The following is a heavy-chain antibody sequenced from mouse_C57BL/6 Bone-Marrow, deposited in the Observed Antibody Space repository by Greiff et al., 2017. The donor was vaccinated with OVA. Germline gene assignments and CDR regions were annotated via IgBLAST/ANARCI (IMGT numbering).Heavy chain of an antibody. CDR1: GFNIKDYY. J-gene: IGHJ4*01. D-gene: IGHD2-4*01. V-gene: IGHV14-2*01. Sequence: EVKLQESGAELVKPGASVKLSCTASGFNIKDYYMHWVKQRTEQGLEWIGRIGPGDGDTNYAPKFQGKATITADTSSNTDYLQLSSLTSEDTAVYYCARTGRLRRNYYAMDYWGQGTSVTVSS. CDR3: ARTGRLRRNYYAMDY. CDR2: IGPGDGDT.